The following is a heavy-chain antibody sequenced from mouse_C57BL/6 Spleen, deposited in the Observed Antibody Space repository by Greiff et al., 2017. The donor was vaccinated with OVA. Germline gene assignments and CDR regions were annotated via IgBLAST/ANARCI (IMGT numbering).Heavy chain of an antibody. Sequence: VQLKESGPGLVQPSQRLSITCTVSGFSLTSYGVHWVRQSPGKGLEWLGVIWRGGSTDYNAAFMSRLSITKDNSKSQVFFKMNSLQAEDTAIYYCAKEPYDYDRGYFDVWGTGTTVTVSS. V-gene: IGHV2-5*01. D-gene: IGHD2-4*01. CDR1: GFSLTSYG. CDR2: IWRGGST. J-gene: IGHJ1*03. CDR3: AKEPYDYDRGYFDV.